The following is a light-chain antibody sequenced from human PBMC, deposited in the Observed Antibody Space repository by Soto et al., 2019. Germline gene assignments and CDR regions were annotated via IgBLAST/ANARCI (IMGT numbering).Light chain of an antibody. CDR2: AAS. Sequence: SQMTQSPSTLSASVGDRVTITCRASQTSSSWLAWYQQKPVKAPKLLIYAASTLESGVSSRFSGRGSGTEFTLTINRLESEDFATYYCQQYKSSLRTFGEGTKVDIK. CDR3: QQYKSSLRT. J-gene: IGKJ1*01. V-gene: IGKV1-5*01. CDR1: QTSSSW.